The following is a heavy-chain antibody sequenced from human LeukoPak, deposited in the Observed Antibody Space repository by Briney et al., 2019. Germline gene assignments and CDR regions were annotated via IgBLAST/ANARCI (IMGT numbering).Heavy chain of an antibody. Sequence: PSQTLSLTCTVSGGSISSGSYYWSWIRQPAGKGLEWIGRIYTSGSTNYNPSLKSRVPISVDTSKNQFSLKLSSVTAADTAVYYCARDVWAAAGTASDYYYYYYMDVWGKGTTVTVSS. CDR2: IYTSGST. CDR1: GGSISSGSYY. J-gene: IGHJ6*03. CDR3: ARDVWAAAGTASDYYYYYYMDV. V-gene: IGHV4-61*02. D-gene: IGHD6-13*01.